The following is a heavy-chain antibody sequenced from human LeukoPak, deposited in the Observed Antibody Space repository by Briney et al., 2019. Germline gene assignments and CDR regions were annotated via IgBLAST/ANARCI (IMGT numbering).Heavy chain of an antibody. CDR3: ARDKDTSSCLDY. Sequence: SETLSLTCTVSGGSISSYYWSWIRQPPGKGLEWIGYIYYSGSTKYNPSLESRVTISVDTSKNQFSLKLSSVTAADTAVYYCARDKDTSSCLDYWGQGTLVTVSS. CDR2: IYYSGST. V-gene: IGHV4-59*01. CDR1: GGSISSYY. D-gene: IGHD6-13*01. J-gene: IGHJ4*02.